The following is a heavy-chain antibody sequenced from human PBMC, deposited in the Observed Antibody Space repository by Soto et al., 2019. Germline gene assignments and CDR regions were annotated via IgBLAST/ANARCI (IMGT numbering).Heavy chain of an antibody. J-gene: IGHJ6*02. CDR2: ISAYNGNT. CDR1: GYTFTSYG. V-gene: IGHV1-18*04. Sequence: ASVKVSCKASGYTFTSYGISWVRRAPGQGLEWMGWISAYNGNTNYAQKLQGRVTMTTDTSTSTAYMELRSLRSDDTAVYYCASADYSSSWSNYYYGMDVWGQGTTVTVSS. CDR3: ASADYSSSWSNYYYGMDV. D-gene: IGHD6-13*01.